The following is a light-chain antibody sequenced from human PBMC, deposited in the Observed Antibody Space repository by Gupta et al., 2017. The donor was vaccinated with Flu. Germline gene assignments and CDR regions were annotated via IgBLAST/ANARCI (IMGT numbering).Light chain of an antibody. CDR1: SSDIGIND. V-gene: IGLV1-51*01. J-gene: IGLJ2*01. Sequence: QSVLTQPPSVSAAPGQKVTFSCSGSSSDIGINDVSWYQQIPRTAPKLLIYGNDQRPSGIPDRFSGSKSGTSATLGITGLQTGDEADYYCGTWDDSLSAVVFGGGTKLAVL. CDR3: GTWDDSLSAVV. CDR2: GND.